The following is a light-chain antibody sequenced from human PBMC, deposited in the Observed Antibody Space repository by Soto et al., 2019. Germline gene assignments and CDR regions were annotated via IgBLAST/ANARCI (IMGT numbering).Light chain of an antibody. CDR3: GSWDGGLSGYV. CDR1: SSNIGDNF. V-gene: IGLV1-51*02. J-gene: IGLJ1*01. CDR2: ENN. Sequence: QSALTQPPSVSAAPGQEVTISCSGSSSNIGDNFVSWYQQLPGTAPTLLIYENNKRPSGIPDRFSGSKSGTSATLVITGLQTGDEADYYCGSWDGGLSGYVFGTATKLTVL.